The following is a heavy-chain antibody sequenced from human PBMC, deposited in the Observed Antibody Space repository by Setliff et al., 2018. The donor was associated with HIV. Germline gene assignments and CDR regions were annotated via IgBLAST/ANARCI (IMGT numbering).Heavy chain of an antibody. V-gene: IGHV4-39*07. CDR3: ARKGYCSSSGCPTPFDF. Sequence: PSETLSLTCTVSGGSITSSTYYWDWIRQPPGKGLEWIGSVFYSGRTYYKPSLKSRVTISVDTSKNQFSLKLSSVTAADTAVYYCARKGYCSSSGCPTPFDFWGQGTLVTVSS. CDR2: VFYSGRT. J-gene: IGHJ4*02. CDR1: GGSITSSTYY. D-gene: IGHD2-2*01.